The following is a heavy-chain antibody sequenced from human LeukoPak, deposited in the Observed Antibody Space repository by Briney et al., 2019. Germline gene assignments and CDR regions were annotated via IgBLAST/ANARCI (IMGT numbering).Heavy chain of an antibody. V-gene: IGHV4-39*01. Sequence: SETLSLTCTVSGASISSSSYYWGWIRQAPGKGLEWIGTIYYTGSTYYNPSLKSRVTISVDTSKNQFSLKLSSVTAADTAVYYCARLRVGATDYWGQGTLVTVSS. D-gene: IGHD1-26*01. CDR3: ARLRVGATDY. CDR1: GASISSSSYY. CDR2: IYYTGST. J-gene: IGHJ4*02.